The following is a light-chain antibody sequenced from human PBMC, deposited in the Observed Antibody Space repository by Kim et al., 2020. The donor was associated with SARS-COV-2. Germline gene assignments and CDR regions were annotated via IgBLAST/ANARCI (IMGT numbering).Light chain of an antibody. Sequence: VYPGQTASIPCSGDKLGDKYVAWYQQRPGQSPLMVISQNTQRPSGIPERFSGTNSGNTATLTISETQAMDEGDYYCQAWDSTTGVVFGGGTQLTVL. CDR3: QAWDSTTGVV. V-gene: IGLV3-1*01. CDR2: QNT. CDR1: KLGDKY. J-gene: IGLJ3*02.